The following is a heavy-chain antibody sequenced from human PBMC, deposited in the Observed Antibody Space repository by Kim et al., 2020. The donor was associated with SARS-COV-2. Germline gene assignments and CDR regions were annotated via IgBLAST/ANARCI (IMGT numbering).Heavy chain of an antibody. D-gene: IGHD3-22*01. Sequence: KSRVTISVDTSKNQFSLKLSSVTAADTAVYYCARVGGVYSSGYYSYYFDYWGQGTLVTVSS. V-gene: IGHV4-31*02. J-gene: IGHJ4*02. CDR3: ARVGGVYSSGYYSYYFDY.